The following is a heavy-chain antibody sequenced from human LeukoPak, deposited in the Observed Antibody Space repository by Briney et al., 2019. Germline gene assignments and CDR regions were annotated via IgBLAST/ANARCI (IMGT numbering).Heavy chain of an antibody. V-gene: IGHV1-8*01. D-gene: IGHD3-3*01. CDR2: MNPNSGNT. J-gene: IGHJ5*02. CDR3: AKGARSYDFWSAKSPNWFDP. CDR1: GYTFTSYD. Sequence: ASVKVSCKASGYTFTSYDINWVRQATGQGLEWMGWMNPNSGNTGYAQKFQGRVTMTRNTSISTAYMELSSLRSEDTAVYYCAKGARSYDFWSAKSPNWFDPWGQGTLVTVSS.